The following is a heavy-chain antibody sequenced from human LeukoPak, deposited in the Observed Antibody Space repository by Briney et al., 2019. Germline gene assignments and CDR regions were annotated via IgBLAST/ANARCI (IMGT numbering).Heavy chain of an antibody. Sequence: ASVKVSRKASGYTFTGYYMHWVRQAPGQGLEWMGWINPNSGGTNYAQKFQGWVTMTRDTSISTAYMELSRLRSDDTAVYYCAREPHTAMVDHWYYYYGMDVWGQGTTVTVSS. CDR3: AREPHTAMVDHWYYYYGMDV. D-gene: IGHD5-18*01. CDR1: GYTFTGYY. J-gene: IGHJ6*02. V-gene: IGHV1-2*04. CDR2: INPNSGGT.